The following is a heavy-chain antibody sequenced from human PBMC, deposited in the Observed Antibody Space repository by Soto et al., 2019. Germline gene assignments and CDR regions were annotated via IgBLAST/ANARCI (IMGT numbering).Heavy chain of an antibody. CDR2: MNPNSGNT. V-gene: IGHV1-8*01. CDR1: GYTFTSYD. CDR3: AILVVVVVAATPPPFASYGMDV. J-gene: IGHJ6*02. Sequence: ASVKVSCKASGYTFTSYDINWVRQATGQGLEWMGWMNPNSGNTGYAQKFQGRVTMTRNTSISTAYMELSSPRSEDTAVYYCAILVVVVVAATPPPFASYGMDVWGQGTKVTVSS. D-gene: IGHD2-15*01.